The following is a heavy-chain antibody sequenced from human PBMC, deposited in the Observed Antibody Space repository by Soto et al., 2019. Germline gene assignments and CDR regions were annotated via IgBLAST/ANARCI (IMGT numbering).Heavy chain of an antibody. CDR3: ARDQGGGYFDS. CDR2: ISGSGSST. J-gene: IGHJ4*02. Sequence: EVQLLESGGGLVQPGGSLRLSCAASGFTFSKNAMSWVRQAPGKGLEWVSVISGSGSSTYYADSVKGRFTISRDNSKNTLYLQMNSLRSEDTAVYYCARDQGGGYFDSWGQGPLVTVSS. V-gene: IGHV3-23*01. CDR1: GFTFSKNA. D-gene: IGHD2-15*01.